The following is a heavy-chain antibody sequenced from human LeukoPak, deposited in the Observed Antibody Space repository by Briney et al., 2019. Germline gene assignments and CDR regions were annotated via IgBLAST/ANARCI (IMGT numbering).Heavy chain of an antibody. Sequence: SETLSLTCTVSGVSISSYYWSWIRQPPGKGLEWIGYIYYSGSTNYNPSLKSRVTISVDTSKNQFSLKLSSVTAADTAVYYCAREEPYGEVDYWGQGTLVTVSS. J-gene: IGHJ4*02. CDR3: AREEPYGEVDY. CDR1: GVSISSYY. V-gene: IGHV4-59*01. CDR2: IYYSGST. D-gene: IGHD4-17*01.